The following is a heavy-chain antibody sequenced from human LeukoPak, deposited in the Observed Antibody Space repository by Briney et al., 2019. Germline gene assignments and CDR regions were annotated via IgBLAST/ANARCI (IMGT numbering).Heavy chain of an antibody. V-gene: IGHV3-23*01. CDR1: GFTFSSYG. J-gene: IGHJ4*02. D-gene: IGHD2-15*01. Sequence: GGSLRLSCAASGFTFSSYGMSWVRQAPGKGLEWVSAISGSGGSTYYADSVKGRFTISRDNSKNTLYLQMNSLRAEHTAVYYCAKDWSFDLGYCSGGSCFPADYWGQGTLVTVSS. CDR2: ISGSGGST. CDR3: AKDWSFDLGYCSGGSCFPADY.